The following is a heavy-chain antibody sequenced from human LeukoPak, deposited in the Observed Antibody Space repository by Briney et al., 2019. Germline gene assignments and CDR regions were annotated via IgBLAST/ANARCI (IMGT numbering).Heavy chain of an antibody. J-gene: IGHJ6*03. CDR2: IKQDGSEK. V-gene: IGHV3-7*01. D-gene: IGHD3-10*01. CDR3: ARDHAAVRGVIGDYYYYYYMDV. CDR1: GFTFSSYW. Sequence: GGSLRLSCAASGFTFSSYWMSWVRQAPGKGLEWVANIKQDGSEKYYVDSVKGRFTISRDNAKNSLYLQMNSLRAEDTAVYYCARDHAAVRGVIGDYYYYYYMDVWGKGTTVTISS.